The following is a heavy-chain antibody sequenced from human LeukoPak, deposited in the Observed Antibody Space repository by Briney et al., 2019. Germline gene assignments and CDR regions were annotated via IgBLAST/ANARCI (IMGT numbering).Heavy chain of an antibody. D-gene: IGHD6-19*01. J-gene: IGHJ4*02. CDR3: ARDVDSSGWYPYFDY. V-gene: IGHV1-46*01. CDR2: INPSGGST. Sequence: ASVKVSCKASGYTFTSYYMHWVRQAPGPGHEWMGIINPSGGSTSYAQKFQGRVTMTRDTSTSTVSMELSSLRSEDTAVYYCARDVDSSGWYPYFDYWGQGTLVTVSS. CDR1: GYTFTSYY.